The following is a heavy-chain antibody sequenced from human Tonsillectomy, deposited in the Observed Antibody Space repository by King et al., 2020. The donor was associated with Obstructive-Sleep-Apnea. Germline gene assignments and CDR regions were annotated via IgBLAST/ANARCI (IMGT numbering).Heavy chain of an antibody. CDR3: ARDLYYDSSGSRFDY. CDR1: GFTFSSYA. CDR2: ISYYGSNK. Sequence: VQLVESGGGVVQPGRSLRLSCAASGFTFSSYAMHWVRQAPGKGLGWVAVISYYGSNKYYADSVKGRFTISRDNSNNTRYLQMNSLRAEDTAVYYCARDLYYDSSGSRFDYWGQGTLVTVSS. D-gene: IGHD3-22*01. V-gene: IGHV3-30*04. J-gene: IGHJ4*02.